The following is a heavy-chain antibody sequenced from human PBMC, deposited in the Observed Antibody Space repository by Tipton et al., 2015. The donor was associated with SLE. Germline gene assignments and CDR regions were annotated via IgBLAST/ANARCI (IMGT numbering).Heavy chain of an antibody. D-gene: IGHD7-27*01. CDR1: GGSFSGYY. Sequence: LRLSCAVYGGSFSGYYWSWIRQPPGKGLEWIGEINHSGSTNYNPSLKSRVTISVDTSKNQFSLKLSSVTAADTAVYYCARVNGELGISDYWGQGTLVTVSS. V-gene: IGHV4-34*01. CDR2: INHSGST. CDR3: ARVNGELGISDY. J-gene: IGHJ4*02.